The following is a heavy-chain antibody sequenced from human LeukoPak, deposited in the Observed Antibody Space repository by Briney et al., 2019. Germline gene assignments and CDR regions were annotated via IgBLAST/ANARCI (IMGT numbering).Heavy chain of an antibody. V-gene: IGHV3-30*04. CDR3: AGDLVVPAAVDYSYYYGMDV. J-gene: IGHJ6*02. CDR2: MSSDGVKT. D-gene: IGHD2-2*01. Sequence: PGGSLRLSCATSGFNFRSCGVHWVRQAPGKGLEWVALMSSDGVKTYYADSVKGRFTISRDNAKNSLYLQMNSLRAEDTAVYYCAGDLVVPAAVDYSYYYGMDVWGQGTTVTVSS. CDR1: GFNFRSCG.